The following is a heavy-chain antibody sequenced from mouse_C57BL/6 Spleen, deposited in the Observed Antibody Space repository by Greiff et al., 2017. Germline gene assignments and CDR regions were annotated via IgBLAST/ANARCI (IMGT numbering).Heavy chain of an antibody. CDR2: ISSGGDYI. J-gene: IGHJ4*01. Sequence: EVKLMESGEGLVKPGGSLKLSCAASGFTFSSYAMSWVRQTPEKRLEWVAYISSGGDYIYYADTVKGRFTISRDHARNTLYLQMSSLKSTDTAMYYCTKRSNSYAMDYWGQGTSVTVSS. V-gene: IGHV5S21*01. D-gene: IGHD2-5*01. CDR1: GFTFSSYA. CDR3: TKRSNSYAMDY.